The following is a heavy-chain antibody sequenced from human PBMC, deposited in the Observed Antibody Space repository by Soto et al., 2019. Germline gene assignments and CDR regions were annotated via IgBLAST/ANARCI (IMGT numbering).Heavy chain of an antibody. CDR2: VYVTGTGT. Sequence: ASVKVSCKASGYPFTTYHLHWVRQAPGQGLEWMGIVYVTGTGTRSAQKFQGRLTMTRNTSISTAYMELSSLRSEDTAVYYCAKKLYNWFAPGGKETRVTVSS. V-gene: IGHV1-46*01. J-gene: IGHJ5*02. CDR3: AKKLYNWFAP. CDR1: GYPFTTYH. D-gene: IGHD3-10*01.